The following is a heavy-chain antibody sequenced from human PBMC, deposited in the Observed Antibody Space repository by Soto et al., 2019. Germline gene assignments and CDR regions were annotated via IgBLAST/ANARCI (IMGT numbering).Heavy chain of an antibody. V-gene: IGHV3-30*18. D-gene: IGHD5-12*01. CDR3: AKSGYDYFLGFRSVGGMDV. J-gene: IGHJ6*02. Sequence: GGSLRLSCAGSGFTFGDSYMSWIRQAPGKGLEWVAVISYDGSNKYYADSVKGRFTISRDNSKNTLYLQMNSLRTEDTAVYYCAKSGYDYFLGFRSVGGMDVWGQGTTVTVSS. CDR1: GFTFGDSY. CDR2: ISYDGSNK.